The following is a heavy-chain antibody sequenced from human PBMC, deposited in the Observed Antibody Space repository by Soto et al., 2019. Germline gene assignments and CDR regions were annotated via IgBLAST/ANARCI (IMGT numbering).Heavy chain of an antibody. CDR1: GFTFSPYL. CDR2: ISYDENNK. D-gene: IGHD6-19*01. V-gene: IGHV3-30-3*01. Sequence: PGGSLRLSCAASGFTFSPYLMHWVRQAPGKGLEWVAVISYDENNKYYEDSVKGRFTISRDNSKNSLYLQMNSLRPEDTAVYYCASGGYSSGWYLVHWGQGALVTVSS. J-gene: IGHJ4*02. CDR3: ASGGYSSGWYLVH.